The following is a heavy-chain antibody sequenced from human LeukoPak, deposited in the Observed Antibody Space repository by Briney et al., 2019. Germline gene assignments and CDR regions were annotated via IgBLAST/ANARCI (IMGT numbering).Heavy chain of an antibody. CDR2: TYYRSKWSS. Sequence: SQTLSLTSAISGDSVSSKSAAWNWIRQSPSRGLEWLGRTYYRSKWSSGYAESVKSRITINPDTSKDQFSLQLKSVTPEDTAVYYCARRLTQYDCFDPWGQGILVTVSS. J-gene: IGHJ5*02. D-gene: IGHD2-2*01. V-gene: IGHV6-1*01. CDR1: GDSVSSKSAA. CDR3: ARRLTQYDCFDP.